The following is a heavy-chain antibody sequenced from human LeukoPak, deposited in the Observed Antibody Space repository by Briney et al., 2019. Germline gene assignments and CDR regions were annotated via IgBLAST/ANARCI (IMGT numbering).Heavy chain of an antibody. Sequence: PGGSLRLSCAASGFTVSSNYMSWVRQAPGKGLEWVSVIYSGGSTYYADSVKGRFTISRDNSKNTLYLQMNSLRVEDTAVYYCARVDYSNWFDPWGQGTLVTVSS. D-gene: IGHD5-12*01. J-gene: IGHJ5*02. V-gene: IGHV3-53*01. CDR3: ARVDYSNWFDP. CDR1: GFTVSSNY. CDR2: IYSGGST.